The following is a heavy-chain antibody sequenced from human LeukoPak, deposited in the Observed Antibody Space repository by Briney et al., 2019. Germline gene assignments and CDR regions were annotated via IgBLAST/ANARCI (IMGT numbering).Heavy chain of an antibody. V-gene: IGHV3-48*04. J-gene: IGHJ6*03. D-gene: IGHD1-1*01. CDR3: ATTGNFYDMDV. Sequence: GGTLRLSCAAPGFPFFSTSIHWVRQAPGKGLEWLSYSSTVTSNIYYADSVKGRFTISRDNDKSSLNLQMSSLRAEDTAVYFCATTGNFYDMDVWGKGTTVTVSS. CDR2: SSTVTSNI. CDR1: GFPFFSTS.